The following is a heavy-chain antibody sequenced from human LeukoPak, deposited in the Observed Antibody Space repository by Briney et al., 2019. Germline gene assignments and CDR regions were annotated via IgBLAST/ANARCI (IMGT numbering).Heavy chain of an antibody. J-gene: IGHJ4*02. Sequence: PSQTLSLTCTVSGGSISSGGYYWSWIRQHPGKGLEWIGYIYYSGSTYYNPSLKSRVTISVDTSKNQFSLKLSSVTAADTAVYYCARTTSAAGIDYFDYWGQGTLVTVSS. CDR2: IYYSGST. D-gene: IGHD6-13*01. V-gene: IGHV4-31*03. CDR1: GGSISSGGYY. CDR3: ARTTSAAGIDYFDY.